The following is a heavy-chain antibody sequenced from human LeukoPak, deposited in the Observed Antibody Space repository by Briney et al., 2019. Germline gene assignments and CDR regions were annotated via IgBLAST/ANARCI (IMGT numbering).Heavy chain of an antibody. CDR3: ASGYYPGFFDY. D-gene: IGHD3-3*01. Sequence: PWVTLTLPCTVSRGSISGYYGSWLRQSPGGGREWLSYIYYSGDTAHNPPLKSRVHLSIDTPKNQFSLKQQSMTRADTAVYYCASGYYPGFFDYWGQGTLVTVSS. V-gene: IGHV4-59*08. CDR2: IYYSGDT. J-gene: IGHJ4*02. CDR1: RGSISGYY.